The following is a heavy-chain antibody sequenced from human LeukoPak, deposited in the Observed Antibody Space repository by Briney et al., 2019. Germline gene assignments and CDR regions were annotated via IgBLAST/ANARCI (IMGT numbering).Heavy chain of an antibody. D-gene: IGHD1-14*01. CDR1: GFTFSDYY. J-gene: IGHJ4*02. Sequence: KAGGSLRLSCAASGFTFSDYYMSWIRQAPGKGLEWVSYISSSGSTIYYADSVKGRFTISRDNAENSLYLQMNSLRAEDTAVYYRARGTERGGYFDYWGQGTLVTVSS. CDR3: ARGTERGGYFDY. CDR2: ISSSGSTI. V-gene: IGHV3-11*04.